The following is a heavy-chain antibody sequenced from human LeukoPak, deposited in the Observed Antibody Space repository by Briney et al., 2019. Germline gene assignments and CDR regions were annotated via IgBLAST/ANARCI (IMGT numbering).Heavy chain of an antibody. CDR1: GLFVSSDY. D-gene: IGHD4-11*01. CDR2: IYSGGKT. J-gene: IGHJ6*03. Sequence: GGSLRLSCAVSGLFVSSDYMTWVRQAPGKGLEWVSLIYSGGKTYYTDSVKGRFTISRDNSKNTLYLQMNSLRAEDTAVYYCAKVLSNYGFYYYYYMDVWGKGTTVTVSS. CDR3: AKVLSNYGFYYYYYMDV. V-gene: IGHV3-53*01.